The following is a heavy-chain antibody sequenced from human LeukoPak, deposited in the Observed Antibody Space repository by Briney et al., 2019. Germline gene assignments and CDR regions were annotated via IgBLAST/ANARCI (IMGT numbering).Heavy chain of an antibody. J-gene: IGHJ5*02. CDR3: AREYHYGDYQLFDP. D-gene: IGHD4-17*01. Sequence: SETLPLTCTVSGGSISSYYWSWIRQPPGKGLEWIGYIYYSGSTNYNPSLKSRVTISVDTSKNQFSLKLSSVTAADTAVYYCAREYHYGDYQLFDPWGQGTLVTVSS. CDR2: IYYSGST. V-gene: IGHV4-59*01. CDR1: GGSISSYY.